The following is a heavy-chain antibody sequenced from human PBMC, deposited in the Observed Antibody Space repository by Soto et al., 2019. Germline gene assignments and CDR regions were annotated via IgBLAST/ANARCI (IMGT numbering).Heavy chain of an antibody. CDR2: IYWDDDK. CDR3: AHIPNYYPYDWFDP. CDR1: GFSLTTRGVG. J-gene: IGHJ5*02. D-gene: IGHD3-10*01. V-gene: IGHV2-5*02. Sequence: QITLKESGPTLVQPTQTLTLTCTFSGFSLTTRGVGVGWIRQPPGKALECLALIYWDDDKRYSTSLQSRLSITKDTPKNQVVLTMTNVDPVDTATYYCAHIPNYYPYDWFDPCGQGNLVFFSS.